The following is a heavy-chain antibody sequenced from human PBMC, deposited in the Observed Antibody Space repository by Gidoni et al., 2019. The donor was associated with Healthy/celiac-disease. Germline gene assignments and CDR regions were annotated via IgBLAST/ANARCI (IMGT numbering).Heavy chain of an antibody. CDR1: GGTFSSYT. Sequence: QVQLVQSGAEVTKPGSSVKVSCKASGGTFSSYTISWVRQAPGQGLEWMGRIIPILGIANYAQKFQGRVTITADKSTSTAYMELSSLRSEDTAVYYCARDYGDYVGWFDYWGQGTLVTVSS. D-gene: IGHD4-17*01. J-gene: IGHJ4*02. CDR3: ARDYGDYVGWFDY. V-gene: IGHV1-69*08. CDR2: IIPILGIA.